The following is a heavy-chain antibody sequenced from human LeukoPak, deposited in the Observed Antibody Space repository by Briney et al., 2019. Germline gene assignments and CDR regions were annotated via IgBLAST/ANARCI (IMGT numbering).Heavy chain of an antibody. CDR3: ARHGGWSPLSY. CDR1: GFTFSSYS. Sequence: PGGSLRLSCAASGFTFSSYSMNWVRQAPGKGLEWVSSISSSSSYIYYADSVKGRFTISRDNSKNTLYLQMNSLRVEDTAVYYCARHGGWSPLSYWGQGTLVTVSS. D-gene: IGHD6-19*01. CDR2: ISSSSSYI. J-gene: IGHJ4*02. V-gene: IGHV3-21*04.